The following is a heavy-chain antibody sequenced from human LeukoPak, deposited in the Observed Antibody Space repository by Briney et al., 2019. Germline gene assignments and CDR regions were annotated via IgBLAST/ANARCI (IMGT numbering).Heavy chain of an antibody. J-gene: IGHJ4*02. CDR1: VCTFSSYA. CDR3: ARESSGSYIY. D-gene: IGHD3-10*01. Sequence: ASVKLSCKASVCTFSSYAFSWVRQAPGQGLEWMGRIITILGIANCAQKFQGRVTITADKSTSTAYMELSSLRSEDTAVYYCARESSGSYIYWGQGTLVTVSS. V-gene: IGHV1-69*04. CDR2: IITILGIA.